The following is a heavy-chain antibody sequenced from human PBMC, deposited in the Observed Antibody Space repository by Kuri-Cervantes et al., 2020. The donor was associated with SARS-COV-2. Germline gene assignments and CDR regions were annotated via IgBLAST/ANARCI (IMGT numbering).Heavy chain of an antibody. J-gene: IGHJ4*02. D-gene: IGHD3-10*01. Sequence: SETLSLTCAVYGGSFSGYYWSWIRQPPGKGLEWIGEINHSGSTNYNPSLKSRVTISVDTSKNQFSLKLSSVTAADTAVYYCARVGDYYGSGSVDYWGQGTLVTDSS. CDR3: ARVGDYYGSGSVDY. V-gene: IGHV4-34*01. CDR1: GGSFSGYY. CDR2: INHSGST.